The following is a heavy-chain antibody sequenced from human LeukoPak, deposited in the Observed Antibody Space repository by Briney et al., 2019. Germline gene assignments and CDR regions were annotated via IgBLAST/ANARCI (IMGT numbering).Heavy chain of an antibody. J-gene: IGHJ4*02. V-gene: IGHV1-8*01. D-gene: IGHD2-2*01. Sequence: GASVKVSCKASGYTFTSYDINWVRQATGQGLEWMGWMNPNSGNTGYAQKFQGRVTMTRDTSISTAYMELSRLRSDDTAVYYCARRHQEGVAFFDYWGQGTLVTVSS. CDR1: GYTFTSYD. CDR2: MNPNSGNT. CDR3: ARRHQEGVAFFDY.